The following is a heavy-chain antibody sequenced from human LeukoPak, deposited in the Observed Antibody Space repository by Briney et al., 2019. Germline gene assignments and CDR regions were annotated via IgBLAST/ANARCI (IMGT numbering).Heavy chain of an antibody. D-gene: IGHD3-16*01. J-gene: IGHJ4*02. CDR1: GFTFSNYW. V-gene: IGHV3-74*01. CDR2: VNTDESRT. Sequence: GGSLRLSCVASGFTFSNYWMHWVRQAPGKGLVWVSRVNTDESRTNYADSVKGRFTISRDNAKNSLYLQMNSLRADDTALYYCAKAGGTSYGPFDHWGQGALVTVSS. CDR3: AKAGGTSYGPFDH.